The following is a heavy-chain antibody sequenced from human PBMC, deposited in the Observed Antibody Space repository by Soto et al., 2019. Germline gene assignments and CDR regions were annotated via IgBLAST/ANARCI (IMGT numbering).Heavy chain of an antibody. CDR2: IYHSGST. CDR1: GGSISSSNW. Sequence: QVQLQESGPGLVKPSGTLSLTCAVSGGSISSSNWWSGVRQPPGKGLEWIGEIYHSGSTNYNPSLKNRVTISLDKSKNQFSVKLSAVTAPYTAAYYCAKGRLLWFEEDEQVLDVWGQGTTVTVSS. CDR3: AKGRLLWFEEDEQVLDV. J-gene: IGHJ6*02. V-gene: IGHV4-4*02. D-gene: IGHD3-10*01.